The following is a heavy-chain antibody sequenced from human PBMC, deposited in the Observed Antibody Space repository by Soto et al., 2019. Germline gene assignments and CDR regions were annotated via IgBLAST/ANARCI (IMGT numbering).Heavy chain of an antibody. D-gene: IGHD6-13*01. J-gene: IGHJ3*02. Sequence: PGESLKISGKGSGYSFTSYWIGWVRQMPGKGLEWMGIIYPGDSDTRYSPSFQGQVTISADKSISTAYLQWSSLKASDTAMYFCARQAKYSSSWYGDAFDIWGQGTMVTVSS. CDR3: ARQAKYSSSWYGDAFDI. CDR2: IYPGDSDT. V-gene: IGHV5-51*01. CDR1: GYSFTSYW.